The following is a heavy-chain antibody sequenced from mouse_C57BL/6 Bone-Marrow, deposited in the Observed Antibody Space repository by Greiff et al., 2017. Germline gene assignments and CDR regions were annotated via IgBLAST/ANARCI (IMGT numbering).Heavy chain of an antibody. CDR3: ARGYDYDYAMDY. CDR2: INPNYGTT. Sequence: VQLQQSGPELVKPGASVKISCKASGYSFTDYNMNWVKQSNGKSLEWIGVINPNYGTTSYNQKFKGKATLTVDQSSRTAYMQLNSLTSDDAAVYYCARGYDYDYAMDYWGQGTSVTVSS. CDR1: GYSFTDYN. D-gene: IGHD2-4*01. V-gene: IGHV1-39*01. J-gene: IGHJ4*01.